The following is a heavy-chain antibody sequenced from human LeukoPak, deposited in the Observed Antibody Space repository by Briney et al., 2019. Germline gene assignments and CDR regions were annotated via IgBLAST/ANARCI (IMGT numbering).Heavy chain of an antibody. CDR1: GGSFSGYY. Sequence: PSETLSLTCAVYGGSFSGYYWSWIRQPPGKGLEWIGEINHSGSTNYNPSLKSRVTISVDTSKNQFSLKLSSVTAADTAVYCCARISPPMDVWGKGTTVTVSS. J-gene: IGHJ6*03. CDR2: INHSGST. CDR3: ARISPPMDV. V-gene: IGHV4-34*01. D-gene: IGHD3-3*02.